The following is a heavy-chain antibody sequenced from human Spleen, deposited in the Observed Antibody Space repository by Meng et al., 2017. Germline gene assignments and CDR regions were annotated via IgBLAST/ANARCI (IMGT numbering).Heavy chain of an antibody. CDR1: GFSFSSYN. J-gene: IGHJ6*02. D-gene: IGHD3-22*01. Sequence: GESLKISCAASGFSFSSYNMNWVRQAPGKGLEWVSSISSRSSYIYYADSMKGRFTISRDNAKNSLYLQMNSLRAEDTAVYYCARESGDSSGYVAFYDYYYGMDVWGQGTTVTVSS. CDR2: ISSRSSYI. CDR3: ARESGDSSGYVAFYDYYYGMDV. V-gene: IGHV3-21*01.